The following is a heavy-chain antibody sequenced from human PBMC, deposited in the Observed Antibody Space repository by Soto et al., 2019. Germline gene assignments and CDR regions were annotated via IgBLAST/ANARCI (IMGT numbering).Heavy chain of an antibody. Sequence: EVQLLESGGGLVRPGGSLRLSCAASGFTFSSYAMSWVRQAPGQGMEWVSSISGSGGSTYYGDSVKGRFTVSRDNSKSTLYLRMNSLRAEDTAVYYCANRIAAAGTNALDVWGQGTTVTVSS. J-gene: IGHJ6*02. CDR2: ISGSGGST. V-gene: IGHV3-23*01. CDR3: ANRIAAAGTNALDV. CDR1: GFTFSSYA. D-gene: IGHD6-13*01.